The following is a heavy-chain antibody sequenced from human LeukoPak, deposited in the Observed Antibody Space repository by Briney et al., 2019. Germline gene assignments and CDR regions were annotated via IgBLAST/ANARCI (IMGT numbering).Heavy chain of an antibody. CDR2: ITVDGGRT. CDR1: GFTFSNHA. Sequence: GGSLRLSCAASGFTFSNHAMSWARQAPGKGLEWVSSITVDGGRTQYADSVKGRFTISRDNSYNTVSLQMNGLRDEDTGVYYCAKGLKTGVGPYMGYHYYMDVWGKGATVTVSS. D-gene: IGHD3-16*01. V-gene: IGHV3-23*01. J-gene: IGHJ6*03. CDR3: AKGLKTGVGPYMGYHYYMDV.